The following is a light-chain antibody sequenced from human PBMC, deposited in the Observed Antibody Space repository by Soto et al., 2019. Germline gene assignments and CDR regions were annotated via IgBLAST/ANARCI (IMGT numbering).Light chain of an antibody. V-gene: IGLV2-14*03. Sequence: QSVLTQPASVSGSPGQSITISCTGTSSDVGGYSYISWYQHNPGRPPKLMIYDVSNRPSGVSDRVSGSKSGNTASLTISRPRSEDIADYYYSSYTTSSPYVFGSGTRVTVL. CDR3: SSYTTSSPYV. J-gene: IGLJ1*01. CDR2: DVS. CDR1: SSDVGGYSY.